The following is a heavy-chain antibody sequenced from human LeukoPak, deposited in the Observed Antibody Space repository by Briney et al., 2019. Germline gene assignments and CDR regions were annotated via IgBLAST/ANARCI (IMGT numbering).Heavy chain of an antibody. CDR2: ISYDGSNK. CDR1: GFIFSIYG. J-gene: IGHJ3*02. Sequence: PGRSLRLSCAASGFIFSIYGMHWVRQAPGKGLEWVAVISYDGSNKYYADSVKGRFTISRDNAKNSLYLQMNSLRAEDTAVYYCARDRYCGGDCYSYAFDIWGQGTMVTVSS. CDR3: ARDRYCGGDCYSYAFDI. D-gene: IGHD2-21*02. V-gene: IGHV3-30*03.